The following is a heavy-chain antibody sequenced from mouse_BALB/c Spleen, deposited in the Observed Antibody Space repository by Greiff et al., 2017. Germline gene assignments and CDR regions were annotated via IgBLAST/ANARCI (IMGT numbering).Heavy chain of an antibody. D-gene: IGHD2-3*01. CDR3: TRGIYDGYYDAMDY. CDR1: GYTFTSYW. V-gene: IGHV1S22*01. J-gene: IGHJ4*01. CDR2: IYPGSGST. Sequence: LQQPGSEPVRPGASVKLSCKASGYTFTSYWMHWVKQRHGQGLEWIGNIYPGSGSTNYDEKFKSKGTLTVDTSSSTAYMHLSSLTSEDSAVYYCTRGIYDGYYDAMDYWGQGTSVTVSS.